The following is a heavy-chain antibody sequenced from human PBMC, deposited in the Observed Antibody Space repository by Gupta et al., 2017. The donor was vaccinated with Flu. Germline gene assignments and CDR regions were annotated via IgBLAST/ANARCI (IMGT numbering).Heavy chain of an antibody. V-gene: IGHV4-39*01. J-gene: IGHJ4*02. CDR2: GGYSGNT. D-gene: IGHD2/OR15-2a*01. CDR3: ARRITYGKTFDY. CDR1: GASISDHSYY. Sequence: QLQLQHSGPGLVKPSETLSLICTVSGASISDHSYYLGWIRQTPGKVLALIGNGGYSGNTFYNPSLKSRLTISVDTSKNQFSLKLSSVTAADTAVYYCARRITYGKTFDYWCQGSLVTVSS.